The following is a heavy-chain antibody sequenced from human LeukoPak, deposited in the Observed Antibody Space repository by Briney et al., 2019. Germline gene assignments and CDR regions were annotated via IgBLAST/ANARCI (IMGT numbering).Heavy chain of an antibody. Sequence: GGSLTLSCTASGFTFSSYAMRWLRQAPGKALEWVSAISGSGGSTYYADSVKRRSTISRDNPKNTIYLQRNSLRAEDTAVYYCSKDYEWSTIPPYWGQGTLVTVSS. CDR2: ISGSGGST. CDR3: SKDYEWSTIPPY. CDR1: GFTFSSYA. D-gene: IGHD3-3*01. V-gene: IGHV3-23*01. J-gene: IGHJ4*02.